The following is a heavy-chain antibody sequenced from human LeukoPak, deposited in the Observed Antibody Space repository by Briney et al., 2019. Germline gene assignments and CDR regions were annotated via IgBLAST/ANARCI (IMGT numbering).Heavy chain of an antibody. D-gene: IGHD5-18*01. V-gene: IGHV3-53*04. Sequence: GGSLRLSCAASGFTVSSYYMSWVRQAPGQGLEWVSVIYSGGSTYYADSVKGRFTISRHNSKNTLYLQMNSLRAEDTAVYYCARGYSYGFDDAFDIWGQGTMVTVSS. J-gene: IGHJ3*02. CDR1: GFTVSSYY. CDR2: IYSGGST. CDR3: ARGYSYGFDDAFDI.